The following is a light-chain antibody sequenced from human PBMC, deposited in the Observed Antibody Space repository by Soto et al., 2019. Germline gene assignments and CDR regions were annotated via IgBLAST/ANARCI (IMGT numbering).Light chain of an antibody. Sequence: IVLTQSPATLSLSPGERATLSCRASQSVSTYLAWYQQKPGQAPRLLMFRASIRATGFPARFSGSGSGTELNHNTSCLPSAWSPIYLCLQNEYWPRATFGAGTKVDIK. V-gene: IGKV3-15*01. CDR3: LQNEYWPRAT. J-gene: IGKJ4*01. CDR1: QSVSTY. CDR2: RAS.